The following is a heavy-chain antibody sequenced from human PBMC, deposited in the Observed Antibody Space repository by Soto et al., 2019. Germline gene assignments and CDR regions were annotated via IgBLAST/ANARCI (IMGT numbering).Heavy chain of an antibody. V-gene: IGHV4-39*01. CDR3: ACIFSGGYGYGFYYYGMDV. D-gene: IGHD5-18*01. CDR2: IYYSGST. CDR1: GGSISSSSYY. J-gene: IGHJ6*02. Sequence: SETLYLTCTVSGGSISSSSYYWGWIRQPPGKGLEWLGSIYYSGSTYYNPSLKSRVTISVDTSKNQSSLKLSSVTAADTAVYYCACIFSGGYGYGFYYYGMDVWGQGTTVTVSS.